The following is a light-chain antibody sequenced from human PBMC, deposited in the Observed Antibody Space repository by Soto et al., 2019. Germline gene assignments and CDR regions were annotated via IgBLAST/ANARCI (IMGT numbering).Light chain of an antibody. J-gene: IGKJ1*01. CDR2: AAS. Sequence: AIRMTQSPSSLSASTGDRVTITCRASQGISSYLAWYQQKPGKAPKLLIYAASTLQIGVPLRFSGSGSGTDFTLTISCLQSEDFATYYCQQYYSYQWTFGQGTKVEIK. CDR3: QQYYSYQWT. V-gene: IGKV1-8*01. CDR1: QGISSY.